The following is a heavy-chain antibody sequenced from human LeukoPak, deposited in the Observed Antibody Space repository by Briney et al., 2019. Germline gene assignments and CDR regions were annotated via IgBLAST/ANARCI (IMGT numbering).Heavy chain of an antibody. V-gene: IGHV3-13*04. CDR1: GFTFSSYD. CDR3: ARGDGGGLFDY. Sequence: GGSLRLSCAASGFTFSSYDMHWVRQATGKGLEWVSAIGTAGDTYYPGSVKGRFTISRENAKNSLYLQTNSLRAGDTAVYYCARGDGGGLFDYWGQGTLVTVSS. J-gene: IGHJ4*02. D-gene: IGHD4-23*01. CDR2: IGTAGDT.